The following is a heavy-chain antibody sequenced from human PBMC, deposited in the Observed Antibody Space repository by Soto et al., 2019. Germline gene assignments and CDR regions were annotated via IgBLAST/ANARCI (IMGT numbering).Heavy chain of an antibody. CDR3: ARGILCLGGGDCYNYGSVY. D-gene: IGHD2-21*02. J-gene: IGHJ4*02. CDR1: GFTFSSYA. V-gene: IGHV3-30-3*01. CDR2: ISYDGSNK. Sequence: PGGSLRLSCAASGFTFSSYAMHWVRQAPGKGLEWVAVISYDGSNKYYADSVKGRFTISRDNSKNTLYLQMNSLRAEDTAVYYCARGILCLGGGDCYNYGSVYWGQGTLVTVSS.